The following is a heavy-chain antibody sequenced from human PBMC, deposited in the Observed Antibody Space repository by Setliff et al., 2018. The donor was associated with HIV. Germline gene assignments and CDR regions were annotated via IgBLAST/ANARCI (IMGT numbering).Heavy chain of an antibody. CDR2: ISSNGGST. CDR1: GFTFSGYG. V-gene: IGHV3-64D*09. D-gene: IGHD4-17*01. Sequence: AGSLRLSCAASGFTFSGYGMHWVRQAPGKGLEYVSAISSNGGSTYYADSVKGRFTISRDNSKNTLYLQMSSLRAEDTAVYYCVKARVDGDYYYYYYMDVWGKGTTVTVSS. CDR3: VKARVDGDYYYYYYMDV. J-gene: IGHJ6*03.